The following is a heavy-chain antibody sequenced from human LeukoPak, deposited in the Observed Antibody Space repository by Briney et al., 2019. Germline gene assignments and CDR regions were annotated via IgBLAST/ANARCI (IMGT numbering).Heavy chain of an antibody. CDR3: ASDGPTYSSRHYFDY. CDR1: GGSISSYY. CDR2: IYTSGST. V-gene: IGHV4-4*09. J-gene: IGHJ4*02. Sequence: PSETLSLTCTVSGGSISSYYWSWIRQPPGKGLEWIGYIYTSGSTNYNPSLKSRVTISVDTSKNQFSLKLSSVTAADTAVYYCASDGPTYSSRHYFDYWGQGTLVTVSS. D-gene: IGHD6-13*01.